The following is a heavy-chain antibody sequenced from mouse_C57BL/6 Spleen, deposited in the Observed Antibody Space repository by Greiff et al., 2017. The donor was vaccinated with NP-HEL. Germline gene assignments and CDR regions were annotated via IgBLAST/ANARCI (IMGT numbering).Heavy chain of an antibody. CDR1: GYAFSSSW. Sequence: QVQLQQSGPELVKPGASVKISCKASGYAFSSSWMNWVKQRPGKGLEWIGRIYPGDGDTNYNGKFKGKATLTADKSSSTAYMQLSSLTSEDSAVYFCARKGDGSSSYYFDYWGQGTTLTVSS. CDR3: ARKGDGSSSYYFDY. J-gene: IGHJ2*01. V-gene: IGHV1-82*01. CDR2: IYPGDGDT. D-gene: IGHD1-1*01.